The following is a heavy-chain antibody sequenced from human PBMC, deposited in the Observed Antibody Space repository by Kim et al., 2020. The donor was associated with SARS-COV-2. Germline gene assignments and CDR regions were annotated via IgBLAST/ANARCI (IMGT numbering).Heavy chain of an antibody. J-gene: IGHJ6*02. CDR3: AKDPGGHWLVNGMDV. CDR2: ITGSGGGT. Sequence: GGSLRLSCAASGFTFISFAMSWVRQAPGKGLEWVSAITGSGGGTYYADSVRGRFTISRDNSKNTLFLQMNSLRAEDTAIYYCAKDPGGHWLVNGMDVWGQGTTVTVSS. D-gene: IGHD6-19*01. V-gene: IGHV3-23*01. CDR1: GFTFISFA.